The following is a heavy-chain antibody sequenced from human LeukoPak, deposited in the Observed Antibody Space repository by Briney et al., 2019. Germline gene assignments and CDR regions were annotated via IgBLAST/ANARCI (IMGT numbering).Heavy chain of an antibody. CDR2: INTNTGNP. J-gene: IGHJ6*02. D-gene: IGHD3-3*01. CDR3: ARYYDFWSGYFLPPSYYYYGMDV. Sequence: ASVKVSCKASGYTFTSYAMNWVRQAPGQGLEWMGWINTNTGNPTYAQGFTGQFVFSLDTSVSTAYLQISSLKAEDTAVYYCARYYDFWSGYFLPPSYYYYGMDVWGQGTTVTVSS. V-gene: IGHV7-4-1*02. CDR1: GYTFTSYA.